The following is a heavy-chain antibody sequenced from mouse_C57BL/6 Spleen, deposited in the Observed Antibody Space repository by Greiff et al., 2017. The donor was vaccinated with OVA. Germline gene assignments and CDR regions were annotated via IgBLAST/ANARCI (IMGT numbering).Heavy chain of an antibody. CDR2: FSSGGSTI. D-gene: IGHD2-12*01. Sequence: EVQLVESGGGLVKPGGSLKLSCAASGFTFSDCGMHWFRRPPERGLEWVTYFSSGGSTIYYADTVKGRFTITRDNAKNTLFLKMTSLRSEDTAMYYCARASYEDWDFDVWGKGTTVTVSS. CDR3: ARASYEDWDFDV. CDR1: GFTFSDCG. J-gene: IGHJ1*03. V-gene: IGHV5-17*01.